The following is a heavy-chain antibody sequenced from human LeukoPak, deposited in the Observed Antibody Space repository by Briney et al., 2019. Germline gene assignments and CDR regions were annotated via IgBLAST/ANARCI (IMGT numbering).Heavy chain of an antibody. CDR3: ARNRGSAPYNWFDP. Sequence: IPSETLSLTCAVSGYSISSGYYWGCIRQPPGKVLEWIGSIYHSGSTYYNPSLKSRVTISVDTSNNQFSLKLSSVTAADTAVYYCARNRGSAPYNWFDPWGQGTLVTVSS. V-gene: IGHV4-38-2*01. CDR2: IYHSGST. CDR1: GYSISSGYY. J-gene: IGHJ5*02. D-gene: IGHD3-10*01.